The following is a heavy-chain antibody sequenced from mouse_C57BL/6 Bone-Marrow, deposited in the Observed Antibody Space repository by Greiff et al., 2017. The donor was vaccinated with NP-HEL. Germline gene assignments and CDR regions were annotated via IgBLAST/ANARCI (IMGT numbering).Heavy chain of an antibody. CDR3: ARLGTTVVARDY. V-gene: IGHV1-26*01. D-gene: IGHD1-1*01. J-gene: IGHJ2*01. CDR2: INPNNGGT. Sequence: EVQLQQSGPELVKPGASVKISCKASGYTFTDYYMNWVKQSHGKSLEWIGDINPNNGGTSYNQKFKGKATLTVDKSSSTAYMELRSLTSEDSAVYYCARLGTTVVARDYWGQGTTLTVSS. CDR1: GYTFTDYY.